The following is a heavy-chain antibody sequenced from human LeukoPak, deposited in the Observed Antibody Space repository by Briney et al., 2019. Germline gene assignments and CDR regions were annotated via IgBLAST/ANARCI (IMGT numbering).Heavy chain of an antibody. CDR2: ICASDDTT. Sequence: GGSLRLSCEVFGFTFSTSAMSWVRQAPGKGLEWVSGICASDDTTYNVYSVRGRFTVSKYNSKNTLYLQMNRLGVEDTAVYDCRFYTSGSDYWGQGTLVTVSS. CDR3: RFYTSGSDY. V-gene: IGHV3-23*01. CDR1: GFTFSTSA. D-gene: IGHD3-22*01. J-gene: IGHJ4*01.